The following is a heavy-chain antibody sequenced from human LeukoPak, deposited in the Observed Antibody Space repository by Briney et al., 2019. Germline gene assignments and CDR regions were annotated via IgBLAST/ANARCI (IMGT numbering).Heavy chain of an antibody. CDR2: VTGSGGDT. CDR1: GFTFSNYA. V-gene: IGHV3-23*01. Sequence: TGGSLRLSCAASGFTFSNYAMSWVRQTPGKGLECVSVVTGSGGDTYYTDSVKGRFTVSRDNSKSTLYLQMNNLRAEDTALYYCAKDRSSDHSNYDLYWGQGTLVTVSS. CDR3: AKDRSSDHSNYDLY. J-gene: IGHJ4*02. D-gene: IGHD4-11*01.